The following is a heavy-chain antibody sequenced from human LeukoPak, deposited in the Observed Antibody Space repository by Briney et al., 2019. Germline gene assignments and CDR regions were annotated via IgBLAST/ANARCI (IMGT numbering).Heavy chain of an antibody. CDR3: ARDRGAWDYSNYAFDY. CDR1: GFIFRDFS. V-gene: IGHV3-20*01. CDR2: INWNGGST. D-gene: IGHD4-11*01. J-gene: IGHJ4*02. Sequence: PGPSLRLSCSVSGFIFRDFSMSSVRHDPGNGLEWVSVINWNGGSTGYADSVKGRFTISRDNAKNSLYLQMNSLRAEDTALYDCARDRGAWDYSNYAFDYWGQGTLVTVSS.